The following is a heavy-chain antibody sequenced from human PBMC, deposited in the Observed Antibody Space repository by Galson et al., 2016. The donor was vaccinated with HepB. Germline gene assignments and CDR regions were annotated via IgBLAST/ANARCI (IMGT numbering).Heavy chain of an antibody. CDR3: ARRGMITFGGVIGVPFDY. D-gene: IGHD3-16*02. Sequence: SETLSLTCTVSGGSISSSSYYWGWIRQPPGKGLEWIGSIYYSGSTYYNPSLKSRVTISVDTSKNQFSLKLSSVTAADTAVYYCARRGMITFGGVIGVPFDYWGQGTLVTVSS. CDR2: IYYSGST. CDR1: GGSISSSSYY. V-gene: IGHV4-39*01. J-gene: IGHJ4*02.